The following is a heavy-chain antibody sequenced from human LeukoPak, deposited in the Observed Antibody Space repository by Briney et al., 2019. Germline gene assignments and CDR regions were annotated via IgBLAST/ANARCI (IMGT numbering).Heavy chain of an antibody. CDR3: ASGGSHYLRDDAFDI. Sequence: GGSLRLSCAASGFTFSSYWMSGVRQAPGKGLEWVAFIRYDGSNKYYADSVKGRFTISRDNSKNTLYLQMNSLRADDTAVYYCASGGSHYLRDDAFDIWGQGTMVTVSS. J-gene: IGHJ3*02. CDR2: IRYDGSNK. V-gene: IGHV3-30*02. CDR1: GFTFSSYW. D-gene: IGHD1-26*01.